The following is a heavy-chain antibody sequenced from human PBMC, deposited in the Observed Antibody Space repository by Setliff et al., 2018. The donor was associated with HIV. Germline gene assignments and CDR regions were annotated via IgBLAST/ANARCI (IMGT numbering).Heavy chain of an antibody. V-gene: IGHV4-59*01. CDR1: GGSMSNYY. CDR3: ARSGYTSGFYWVFGAFGV. Sequence: PSETLSLTCTVSGGSMSNYYWSWIRQPPGKGLEWIASIQYSDSSHYNPSLQSRVTISVDTSTKQFSLYLSSVNETDTAVYYCARSGYTSGFYWVFGAFGVWGQGKMVTVSS. J-gene: IGHJ3*01. CDR2: IQYSDSS. D-gene: IGHD3-22*01.